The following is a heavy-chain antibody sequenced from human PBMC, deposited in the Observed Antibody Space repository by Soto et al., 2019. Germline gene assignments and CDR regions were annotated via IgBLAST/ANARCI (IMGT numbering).Heavy chain of an antibody. CDR1: GGSISSYY. V-gene: IGHV4-59*01. D-gene: IGHD3-16*02. Sequence: SATLSLACTVSGGSISSYYWSWIRQPPGKGLEWIGYIYYSGSPNYNPSLKRRVTISVDTSKNQFSLRLSSVTAADTAVHYCARLKMITFGGVIVGAFYYYGMAVWGHGTTVTVSS. J-gene: IGHJ6*02. CDR2: IYYSGSP. CDR3: ARLKMITFGGVIVGAFYYYGMAV.